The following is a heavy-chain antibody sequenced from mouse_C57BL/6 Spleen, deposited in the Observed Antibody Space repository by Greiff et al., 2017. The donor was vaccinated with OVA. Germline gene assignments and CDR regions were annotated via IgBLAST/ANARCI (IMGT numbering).Heavy chain of an antibody. CDR3: ARDLGIYGNYDWFAY. V-gene: IGHV3-6*01. CDR1: GYSITSGYY. D-gene: IGHD2-1*01. CDR2: ISYDGSN. J-gene: IGHJ3*01. Sequence: EVQLQESGPGLVKPSQSLSLTCSVTGYSITSGYYWNWIRQFPGNKLEWMGYISYDGSNNYNPSLKNRISITRDTSKNQFFLKLKSVTTEDTATYYCARDLGIYGNYDWFAYWGQGTLVTVSA.